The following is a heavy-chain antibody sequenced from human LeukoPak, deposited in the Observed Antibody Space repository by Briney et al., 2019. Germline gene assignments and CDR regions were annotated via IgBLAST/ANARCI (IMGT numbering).Heavy chain of an antibody. CDR2: IYYSGST. CDR3: ARGYDSSGYLFGY. D-gene: IGHD3-22*01. CDR1: GGSISNYY. V-gene: IGHV4-59*01. J-gene: IGHJ4*02. Sequence: PSETLSLTCTVSGGSISNYYWSWIRQPPGKGLEWIGYIYYSGSTNYNPSLKSRVTISVDTSKNQFSLKLSSVTAAETAVYYCARGYDSSGYLFGYWGQGTLVTVSS.